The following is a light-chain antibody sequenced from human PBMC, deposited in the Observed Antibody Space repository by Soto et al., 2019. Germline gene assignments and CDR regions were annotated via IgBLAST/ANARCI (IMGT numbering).Light chain of an antibody. V-gene: IGLV1-47*01. CDR1: SSNIGSNY. CDR3: CSFAGSSTYTWV. J-gene: IGLJ3*02. CDR2: RNN. Sequence: QSVLTQPPSASGTPGQRVTISCSGSSSNIGSNYVYWYQQLPGTAPKLLIYRNNQRPSGVPDRFSGSKSANTASLTISGLQAEDEGDYYCCSFAGSSTYTWVFGGGTKLTVL.